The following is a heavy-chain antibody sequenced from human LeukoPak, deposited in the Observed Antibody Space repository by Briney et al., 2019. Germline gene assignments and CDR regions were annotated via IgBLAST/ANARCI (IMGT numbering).Heavy chain of an antibody. V-gene: IGHV4-59*01. CDR1: GGSISSYY. J-gene: IGHJ6*03. CDR3: ARVSYDFWSYYYYMDV. Sequence: SETLSLTCTVSGGSISSYYWSWIRQPPGKGLEWIGYIYYSGSTNYNPSLKSRVTISVDTSKNQFSLKLSSVTAADTAVYYCARVSYDFWSYYYYMDVWGKGTTVTVSS. CDR2: IYYSGST. D-gene: IGHD3-3*01.